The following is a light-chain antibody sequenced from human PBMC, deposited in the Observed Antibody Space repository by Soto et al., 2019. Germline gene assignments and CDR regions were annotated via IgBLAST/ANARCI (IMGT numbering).Light chain of an antibody. CDR3: LQAAQSPLT. Sequence: DIVLTQSPLSLPVTPGEPASISCRSSQSLLQSNGNNHVDWYLQRPGQSPQLLLYLASSRASGGREGCSGSGSGTEFSREISRVEAEDVGVYYCLQAAQSPLTFGQGTRLEIK. CDR1: QSLLQSNGNNH. CDR2: LAS. V-gene: IGKV2-28*01. J-gene: IGKJ5*01.